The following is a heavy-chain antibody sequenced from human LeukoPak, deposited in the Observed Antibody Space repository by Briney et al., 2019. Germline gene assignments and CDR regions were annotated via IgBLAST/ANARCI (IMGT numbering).Heavy chain of an antibody. V-gene: IGHV4-30-4*01. CDR3: ARDLAYCGGGCYSTHYWYFDL. Sequence: PSQTLSLTCTVSGGSISSGDYYWSWIRQPPGKGLEWIGYIYYSGSTYYNPSLKSRVTISVDTSKNQFSLKLSSVTAADTAVYYCARDLAYCGGGCYSTHYWYFDLWGRGTLVTVSS. CDR2: IYYSGST. CDR1: GGSISSGDYY. J-gene: IGHJ2*01. D-gene: IGHD2-21*02.